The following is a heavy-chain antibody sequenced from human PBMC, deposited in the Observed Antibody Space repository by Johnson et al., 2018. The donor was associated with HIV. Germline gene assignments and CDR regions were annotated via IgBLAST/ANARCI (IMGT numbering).Heavy chain of an antibody. V-gene: IGHV3-20*04. D-gene: IGHD6-19*01. CDR3: VQGVPNPAGAFDI. J-gene: IGHJ3*02. CDR2: ISWNGGSA. CDR1: GFTFDDYD. Sequence: VLLVESGGGVERPGGSLRLSCAASGFTFDDYDMSWVRQAPGKGLEWVSGISWNGGSAAYADSVKGRFTISRDNAKNSLYLQMNSLRAEDTAVYYCVQGVPNPAGAFDIWGRGTMVTVSS.